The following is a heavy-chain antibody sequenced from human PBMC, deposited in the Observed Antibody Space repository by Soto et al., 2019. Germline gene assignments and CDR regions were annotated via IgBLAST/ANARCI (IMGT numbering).Heavy chain of an antibody. J-gene: IGHJ4*02. CDR2: IYTSGST. CDR3: ARSYSSGWYDHFDY. CDR1: GGSISSYY. D-gene: IGHD6-19*01. V-gene: IGHV4-4*07. Sequence: PSETLSLTCTVSGGSISSYYWSWIRQPAGKGLEWIGRIYTSGSTNYNPSLKSRVTMSVDTSKNQFSLKLSSVTAADTAVYYCARSYSSGWYDHFDYWGQGTLVTVSS.